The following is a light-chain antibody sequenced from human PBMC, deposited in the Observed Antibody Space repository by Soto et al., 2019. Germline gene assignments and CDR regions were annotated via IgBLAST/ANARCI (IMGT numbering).Light chain of an antibody. CDR1: QSLSGK. CDR3: QQYSMWLWT. J-gene: IGKJ1*01. Sequence: EIVLTQSPGTLSLSPGERATLSCRASQSLSGKLAWFQQRPGQAPRLLIYDTSTRATGIPARFSGSGSGTEFTLTISSLQSEDFAVYYCQQYSMWLWTFGQGTKVDIK. CDR2: DTS. V-gene: IGKV3-15*01.